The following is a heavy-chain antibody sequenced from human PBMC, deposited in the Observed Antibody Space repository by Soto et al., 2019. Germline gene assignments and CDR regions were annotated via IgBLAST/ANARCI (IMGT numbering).Heavy chain of an antibody. J-gene: IGHJ3*02. Sequence: PGGSLRLSCAASGFTVSSNYMSWVRQAPGKGLEWVSVISWNSGSIGYADSVQGRFTISRDNAKNSLYLQMNSLRAEHTALYYCAKAMPSSSDWGAFDIWRQGKMVTVS. CDR3: AKAMPSSSDWGAFDI. D-gene: IGHD2-21*01. CDR2: ISWNSGSI. V-gene: IGHV3-9*01. CDR1: GFTVSSNY.